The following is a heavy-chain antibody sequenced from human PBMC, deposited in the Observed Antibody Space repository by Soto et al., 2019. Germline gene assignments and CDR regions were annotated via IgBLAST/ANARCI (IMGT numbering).Heavy chain of an antibody. Sequence: SETLSLTCAVPGDSISSYYWSWIRQPPGRGLEWIGYIFNSGSTNYNPSLKSRVTISVDTSKNQFSLKLSSVTAADTAVYYCAGSGPSMAATPAWMDDWGQGTLVTVSS. CDR2: IFNSGST. CDR3: AGSGPSMAATPAWMDD. D-gene: IGHD2-15*01. V-gene: IGHV4-4*09. CDR1: GDSISSYY. J-gene: IGHJ4*02.